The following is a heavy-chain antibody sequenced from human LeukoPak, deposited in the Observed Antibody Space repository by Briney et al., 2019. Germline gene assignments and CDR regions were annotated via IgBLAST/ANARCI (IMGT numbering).Heavy chain of an antibody. Sequence: GASVKVSCKASGYTFTGYYMHWVRQAPGQGLEWMGWINPNSGGTNYAQKFQGRVTMTRDTSISTAYMELSRLRSDDTAVYYCARGPRRGYYYDSSGYADYWGQGTLVTVSS. CDR1: GYTFTGYY. J-gene: IGHJ4*02. CDR3: ARGPRRGYYYDSSGYADY. D-gene: IGHD3-22*01. CDR2: INPNSGGT. V-gene: IGHV1-2*02.